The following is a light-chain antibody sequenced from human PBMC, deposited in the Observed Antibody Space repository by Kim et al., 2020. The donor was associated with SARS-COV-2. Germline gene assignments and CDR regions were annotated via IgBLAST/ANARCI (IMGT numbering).Light chain of an antibody. Sequence: APGKTARITCEGNNIGSKSVLWYQQKPGQAPVLVIYYDSDRPSGIPERFSGSNSGNTATLTISRVEAGDEADYYCQVWDSSSDHRVFGGGTQLTVL. J-gene: IGLJ3*02. CDR2: YDS. CDR1: NIGSKS. CDR3: QVWDSSSDHRV. V-gene: IGLV3-21*04.